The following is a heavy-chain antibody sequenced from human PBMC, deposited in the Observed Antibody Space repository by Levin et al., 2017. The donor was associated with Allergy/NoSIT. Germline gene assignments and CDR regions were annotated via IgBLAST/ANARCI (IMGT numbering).Heavy chain of an antibody. V-gene: IGHV1-2*02. D-gene: IGHD5-18*01. J-gene: IGHJ4*02. CDR3: ARVVGYSYGPTDY. CDR2: INPNSGGT. CDR1: GYTFTGYY. Sequence: ASVKVSCKASGYTFTGYYMHWVRQAPGQGLEWMGWINPNSGGTNYAQKFQGRVTMTRDTSISTAYMELSRLRSDDTAVYYCARVVGYSYGPTDYWGQGTLVTVSS.